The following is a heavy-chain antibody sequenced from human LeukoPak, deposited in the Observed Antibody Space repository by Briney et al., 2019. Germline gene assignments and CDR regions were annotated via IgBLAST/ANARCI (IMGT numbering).Heavy chain of an antibody. J-gene: IGHJ4*02. Sequence: PGRSLRLSCAASGFTFSNYDMHWVRQAPGKGLEWVALISYDGTNKYYADSVKGRFTFSRDNSKYTLYLQMNSLRAEDTAVYYCAKGSSSGTVDYWGQGTLVAVSS. CDR2: ISYDGTNK. CDR1: GFTFSNYD. V-gene: IGHV3-30*18. D-gene: IGHD3-22*01. CDR3: AKGSSSGTVDY.